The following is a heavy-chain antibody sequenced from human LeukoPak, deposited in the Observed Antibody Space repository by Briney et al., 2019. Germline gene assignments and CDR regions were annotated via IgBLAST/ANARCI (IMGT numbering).Heavy chain of an antibody. Sequence: ASVKVSCKASGYTFTSYGISWVRQAPGQGLEWMGWISAYNGNTNYAQKLQGRVTMTTDTSTSTAYVELRSLRSDDTAVYYCATVRGSYSLGAFDYWGQGTLVTVSS. CDR2: ISAYNGNT. CDR3: ATVRGSYSLGAFDY. V-gene: IGHV1-18*01. D-gene: IGHD1-26*01. J-gene: IGHJ4*02. CDR1: GYTFTSYG.